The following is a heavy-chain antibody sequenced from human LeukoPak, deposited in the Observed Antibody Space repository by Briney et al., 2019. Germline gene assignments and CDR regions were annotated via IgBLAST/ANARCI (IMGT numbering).Heavy chain of an antibody. CDR2: ISAYNGNT. CDR1: GYTFTSYG. CDR3: ARGVHLYYYYMDV. V-gene: IGHV1-18*01. D-gene: IGHD3-3*01. Sequence: AASVKVSCKASGYTFTSYGISWVRHAPGQGLEWMGWISAYNGNTNYAQNLQGRVTMTTDTSMSTAYMELRSLRSDDTAVYYCARGVHLYYYYMDVWGKGTTVTVSS. J-gene: IGHJ6*03.